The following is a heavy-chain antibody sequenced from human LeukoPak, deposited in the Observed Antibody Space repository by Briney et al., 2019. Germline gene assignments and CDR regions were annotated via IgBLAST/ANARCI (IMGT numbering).Heavy chain of an antibody. V-gene: IGHV3-73*01. D-gene: IGHD1-7*01. CDR2: IRSKANSYAT. CDR3: TYNWNCEHAFDI. CDR1: GFSFSGSV. J-gene: IGHJ3*02. Sequence: GGSLRLSCAAAGFSFSGSVMHWVRQASGKGLEWVGRIRSKANSYATAYAASVKGRFTISRDDSKKTAYLQMNSLKTEDTAVYYCTYNWNCEHAFDIWGQGTMVTVSS.